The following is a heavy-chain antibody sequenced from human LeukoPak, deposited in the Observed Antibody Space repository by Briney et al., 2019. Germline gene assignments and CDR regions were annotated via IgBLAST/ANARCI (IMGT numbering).Heavy chain of an antibody. J-gene: IGHJ4*02. CDR1: GFTFSTYW. V-gene: IGHV3-7*01. D-gene: IGHD5-12*01. CDR2: IKHAGSKE. Sequence: GGSLRLSCTASGFTFSTYWMSWVRQAPGKGLEWAANIKHAGSKEYYVGSVKGRFTISRDNGKTSLYLQMNSLRAADTAVYFCARIIQLRLPETFDFWGQGTLVTVSS. CDR3: ARIIQLRLPETFDF.